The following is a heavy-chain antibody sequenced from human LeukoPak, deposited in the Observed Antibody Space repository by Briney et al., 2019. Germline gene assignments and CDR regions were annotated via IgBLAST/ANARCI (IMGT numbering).Heavy chain of an antibody. D-gene: IGHD3-10*01. CDR2: IYHSGST. Sequence: SETLSLTCTVSGYSISSGYYWGWIRQPPGKGLEWIGSIYHSGSTYYNPSLKSRVTISVDTSKNRFSLKLSSVTAADTAVYYCARDLLWFGELCLDYWGQGTLVTVSS. CDR1: GYSISSGYY. V-gene: IGHV4-38-2*02. J-gene: IGHJ4*02. CDR3: ARDLLWFGELCLDY.